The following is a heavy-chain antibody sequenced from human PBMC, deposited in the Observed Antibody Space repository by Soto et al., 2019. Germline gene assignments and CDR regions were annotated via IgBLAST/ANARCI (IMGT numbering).Heavy chain of an antibody. D-gene: IGHD4-17*01. V-gene: IGHV4-61*01. CDR2: IYYSGST. CDR3: ARDDSYYGGTCY. Sequence: QVQLQESGPGMVKPSETLSLTCTVSGGSVSSGSYYWSWIRQPPGKLLEWIGYIYYSGSTNYNPSLKSRVTISVDTSKNQFSLKLSSVPAADTAVYYCARDDSYYGGTCYWGKGTLVTVSS. CDR1: GGSVSSGSYY. J-gene: IGHJ4*02.